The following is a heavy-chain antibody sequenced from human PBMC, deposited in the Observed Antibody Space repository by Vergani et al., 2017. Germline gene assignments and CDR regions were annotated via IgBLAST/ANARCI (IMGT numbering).Heavy chain of an antibody. CDR2: IYYSGST. CDR3: ARRPWSYYDAFDI. CDR1: GGSISSSSYY. J-gene: IGHJ3*02. V-gene: IGHV4-39*01. Sequence: QVQLQESGPGLVKPSETLSLTCTVSGGSISSSSYYWGWIRQPPGKGLEWIGSIYYSGSTYYNPSLKSRVTISVDTSKNQFSLKLSSVTAADTAVYYCARRPWSYYDAFDIWGQGTMVTVSS. D-gene: IGHD1-26*01.